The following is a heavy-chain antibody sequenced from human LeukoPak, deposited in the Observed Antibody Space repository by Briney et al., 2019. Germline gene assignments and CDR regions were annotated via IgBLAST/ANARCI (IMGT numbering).Heavy chain of an antibody. V-gene: IGHV3-48*03. J-gene: IGHJ4*02. CDR3: AREMGGYPCDF. CDR1: GFTFSSFE. CDR2: VGISGSTK. Sequence: GGSLRLSCAASGFTFSSFEMNWVRQAPGKGLEWVSYVGISGSTKYYADSVKGRFTISRDNAKNSLYLQMNSLTAEDTAIYYCAREMGGYPCDFWGQGTLVTVSS. D-gene: IGHD5-12*01.